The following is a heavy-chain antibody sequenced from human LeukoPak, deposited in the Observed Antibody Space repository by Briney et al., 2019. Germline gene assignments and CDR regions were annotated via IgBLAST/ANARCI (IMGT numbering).Heavy chain of an antibody. CDR3: ARDTYSSRGEGAFDI. D-gene: IGHD6-13*01. CDR2: INPNSGGT. CDR1: GYTFTGYY. Sequence: ASVKVSCKASGYTFTGYYMHWARQAPGQGLEWMGWINPNSGGTNYAQKFQGRVTMTRDTSISTAYMELSRLRSDDTAVYYCARDTYSSRGEGAFDIWGQGTMVTVSS. J-gene: IGHJ3*02. V-gene: IGHV1-2*02.